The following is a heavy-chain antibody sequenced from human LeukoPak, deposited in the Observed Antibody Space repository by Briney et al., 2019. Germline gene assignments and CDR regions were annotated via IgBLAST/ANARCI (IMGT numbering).Heavy chain of an antibody. Sequence: SVKVSCKASGFTFISSAVQWVRQDRGQRLEWIGWIVVGSGNTNYAQKFQERVTITRDMSTSTAYMELSSLRSEDTAVYYCAAASYYDFWSGYYPFDYWGQGTLVTVSS. CDR1: GFTFISSA. CDR3: AAASYYDFWSGYYPFDY. CDR2: IVVGSGNT. V-gene: IGHV1-58*01. D-gene: IGHD3-3*01. J-gene: IGHJ4*02.